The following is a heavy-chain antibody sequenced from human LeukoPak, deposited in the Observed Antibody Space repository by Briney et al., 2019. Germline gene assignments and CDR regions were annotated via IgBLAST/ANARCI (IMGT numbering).Heavy chain of an antibody. Sequence: GGSLRVSCSASGFTFSEYALHWVRQAPGKRLVWVSRINTDWSSTSYADSVKSRFTISRDNAKHKLYLQKNSLRAEDTAVYYCARDFGGYYPDYWGQGTLVTVSS. V-gene: IGHV3-74*01. D-gene: IGHD3-10*01. CDR2: INTDWSST. CDR3: ARDFGGYYPDY. J-gene: IGHJ4*02. CDR1: GFTFSEYA.